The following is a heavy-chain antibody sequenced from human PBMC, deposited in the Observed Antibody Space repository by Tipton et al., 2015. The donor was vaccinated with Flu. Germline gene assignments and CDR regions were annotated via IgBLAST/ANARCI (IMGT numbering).Heavy chain of an antibody. J-gene: IGHJ6*02. CDR2: VYPDDYDT. V-gene: IGHV5-51*01. CDR1: GYSFTNYW. D-gene: IGHD2-21*01. Sequence: QLVQSGAEVKKPGESLRISCQTSGYSFTNYWIGWVRQMPGRGLEWIGIVYPDDYDTRYNPSFQGQVTVSADKSIRTAYLEWNSLQASASAIYYCARHSSGIPQFYGMDVWGQGTTVTVSS. CDR3: ARHSSGIPQFYGMDV.